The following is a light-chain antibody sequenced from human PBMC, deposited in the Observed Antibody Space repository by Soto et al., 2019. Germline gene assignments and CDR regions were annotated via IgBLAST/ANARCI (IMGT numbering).Light chain of an antibody. CDR3: QQYNNWPFYT. J-gene: IGKJ2*01. V-gene: IGKV3-15*01. CDR1: QSVSSN. CDR2: GVS. Sequence: EIVMTQSPATLSVSPGERATLSCRSSQSVSSNLAWYQQKPGQAPRLLISGVSTRATGIPARFSGSGSGTEFTLTISSLQSEDFAVYYCQQYNNWPFYTLGQGTKLEIK.